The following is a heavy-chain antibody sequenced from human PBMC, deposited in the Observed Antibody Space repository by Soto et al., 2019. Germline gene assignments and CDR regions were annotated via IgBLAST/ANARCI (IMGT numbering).Heavy chain of an antibody. CDR1: GGAMHSYY. CDR3: ARVADYYDSSGYSWKYYFDY. D-gene: IGHD3-22*01. V-gene: IGHV4-59*01. J-gene: IGHJ4*02. Sequence: SETLSLTYTVSGGAMHSYYWSWIRQPPGKGLEWIGHIYYSGSTNYNPSLRSRVTISVDTPKNQFSLKLSSVTAADTAVYYCARVADYYDSSGYSWKYYFDYWGQGTLVTV. CDR2: IYYSGST.